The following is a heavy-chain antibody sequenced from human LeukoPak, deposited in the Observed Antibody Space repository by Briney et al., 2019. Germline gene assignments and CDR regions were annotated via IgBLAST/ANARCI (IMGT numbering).Heavy chain of an antibody. D-gene: IGHD6-13*01. J-gene: IGHJ5*02. CDR2: IIPIFGTA. V-gene: IGHV1-69*06. Sequence: ASVKVSCKASGGTFSSYAISWVRQAPGQGLEWMGGIIPIFGTANYAQKFQGRVTITADKSTSTAYMELSSLRPEDTAVYYCARYSSSWYNWFDPWGQGSLVTVSS. CDR3: ARYSSSWYNWFDP. CDR1: GGTFSSYA.